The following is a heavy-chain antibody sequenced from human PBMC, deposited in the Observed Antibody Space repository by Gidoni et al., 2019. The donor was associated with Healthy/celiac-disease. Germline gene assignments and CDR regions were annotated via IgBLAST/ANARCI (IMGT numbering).Heavy chain of an antibody. CDR2: IYYSGST. J-gene: IGHJ4*02. D-gene: IGHD6-13*01. CDR3: ARMGIAAAVDY. CDR1: GGSISSYY. Sequence: QVPLQESGPGLVQPSETLSLPCTVSGGSISSYYWSWIRQPPGKGLEWIGYIYYSGSTNYNPSLKSRVTISVDTSKNQFSLKLSSVTAADTAVYYCARMGIAAAVDYWGQGTLVTVSS. V-gene: IGHV4-59*01.